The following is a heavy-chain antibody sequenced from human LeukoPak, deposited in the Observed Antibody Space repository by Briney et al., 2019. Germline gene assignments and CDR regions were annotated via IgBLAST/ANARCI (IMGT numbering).Heavy chain of an antibody. J-gene: IGHJ6*03. D-gene: IGHD2-2*02. CDR3: ARAVGYCSSTSCYTVYYYMDV. Sequence: ASVPVSCKASGGTLSSYAISWVRQTTGQGLAWMGGIIPFFGTANYAQKFQGRVTITADESTSTAYMELSSLRSDDTAVYYCARAVGYCSSTSCYTVYYYMDVWGKGSTVTVSS. CDR1: GGTLSSYA. V-gene: IGHV1-69*13. CDR2: IIPFFGTA.